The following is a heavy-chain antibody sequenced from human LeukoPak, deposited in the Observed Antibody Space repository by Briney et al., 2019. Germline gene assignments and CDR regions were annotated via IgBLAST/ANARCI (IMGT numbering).Heavy chain of an antibody. V-gene: IGHV3-11*01. CDR3: ARTGRLQYGDYVAFDY. CDR2: ISISGTTI. Sequence: GESLRLSCAASGFTFTDFYMSWIRQAPGKGLEWVSYISISGTTIYYADSVKGRFTFSRDNAKNSLYLQMNSLRAEDTAVYYCARTGRLQYGDYVAFDYWGQGTLVTVSS. D-gene: IGHD4-17*01. J-gene: IGHJ4*02. CDR1: GFTFTDFY.